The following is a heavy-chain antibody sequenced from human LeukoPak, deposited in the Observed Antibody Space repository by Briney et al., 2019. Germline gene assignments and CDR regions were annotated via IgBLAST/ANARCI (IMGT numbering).Heavy chain of an antibody. Sequence: SETLSLTCTVSGGSISSGSYYWSWIRQPAGKELEWLGRIYPSGSANYNPSLKSRVTMSVDTSKNQFSLKLNSVTAADTAVYYCARDYYYYDSSGYYLFDYWGQGTLVTVSS. J-gene: IGHJ4*02. CDR3: ARDYYYYDSSGYYLFDY. V-gene: IGHV4-61*02. CDR1: GGSISSGSYY. D-gene: IGHD3-22*01. CDR2: IYPSGSA.